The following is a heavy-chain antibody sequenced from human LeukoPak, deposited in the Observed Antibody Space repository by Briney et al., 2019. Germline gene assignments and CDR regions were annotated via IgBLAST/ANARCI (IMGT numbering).Heavy chain of an antibody. CDR3: ARLYSYGSHLKPLDY. CDR2: IRYDGSNK. Sequence: GGSLRLSCAASGFTFRSYGMHWVRQAPGKGLEWVAFIRYDGSNKYYADSVKGRFTISRDNSKNTLYLQMNSLRAEDTAVYYCARLYSYGSHLKPLDYWGQGTLVTVSS. V-gene: IGHV3-30*02. CDR1: GFTFRSYG. D-gene: IGHD5-18*01. J-gene: IGHJ4*02.